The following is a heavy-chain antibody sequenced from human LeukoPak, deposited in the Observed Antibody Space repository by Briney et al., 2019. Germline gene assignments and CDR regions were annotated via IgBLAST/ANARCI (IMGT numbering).Heavy chain of an antibody. Sequence: ASVKVSCKASGYTFTSFDFNWVRQATGQGLEWMGWINAGNGNTKYSQKLQGRVTITTDTSTSTAYMELRSLRSDDTAVYYCARYCSSTSCYGYYYYYGMDVWGQGTTVTVSS. CDR2: INAGNGNT. D-gene: IGHD2-2*01. CDR1: GYTFTSFD. J-gene: IGHJ6*02. CDR3: ARYCSSTSCYGYYYYYGMDV. V-gene: IGHV1-18*01.